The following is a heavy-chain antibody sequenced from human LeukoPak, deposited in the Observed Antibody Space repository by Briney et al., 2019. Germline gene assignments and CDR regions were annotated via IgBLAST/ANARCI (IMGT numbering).Heavy chain of an antibody. CDR3: ARDKGDTDMVHLDY. CDR2: IYHSGST. D-gene: IGHD5-18*01. J-gene: IGHJ4*02. V-gene: IGHV4-4*02. Sequence: PSETLSLTCAVSGGSISSSNWWSWVRQPPGKGLEWIGEIYHSGSTNYNPSLKSRVTISVDNSKTQFSLKLSSVNAADTAVYYCARDKGDTDMVHLDYWGQGNLVTVSS. CDR1: GGSISSSNW.